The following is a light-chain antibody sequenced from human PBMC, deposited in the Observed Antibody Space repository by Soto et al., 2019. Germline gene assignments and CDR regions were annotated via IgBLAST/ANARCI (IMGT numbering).Light chain of an antibody. CDR3: SSYLGSSTLSGV. Sequence: QPVLTQPASVSGSPGQSITVSCTGTTSDVGGYDYVAWYQQHPGKAPKLMIYDVSSRPSGVSNRFSGSKSGNTASLTISGLQAEDEADYYCSSYLGSSTLSGVFGTGTKVTVL. CDR2: DVS. J-gene: IGLJ1*01. V-gene: IGLV2-14*01. CDR1: TSDVGGYDY.